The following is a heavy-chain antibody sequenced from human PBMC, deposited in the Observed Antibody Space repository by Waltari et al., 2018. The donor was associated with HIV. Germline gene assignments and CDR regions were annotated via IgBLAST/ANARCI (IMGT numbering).Heavy chain of an antibody. J-gene: IGHJ4*02. D-gene: IGHD2-21*02. CDR2: IYHSGST. V-gene: IGHV4-38-2*02. CDR1: GYSISSGYY. CDR3: ARGYGGFVVVTAIPFDY. Sequence: QVQLQESGPGLVKPSETLSLTCTVSGYSISSGYYWGWIRQPPGKGLEWIGSIYHSGSTYYNPSLKSRVTISVDTSKNQFSLKLSSVTAADTAVYYCARGYGGFVVVTAIPFDYWGQGTLVTVSS.